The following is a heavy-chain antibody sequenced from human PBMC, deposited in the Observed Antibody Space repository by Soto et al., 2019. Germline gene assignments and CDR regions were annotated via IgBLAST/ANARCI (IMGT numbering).Heavy chain of an antibody. V-gene: IGHV4-34*01. CDR3: ARGGYGSGSYPVYYYGMDV. J-gene: IGHJ6*02. CDR1: GGSFSGYY. CDR2: INHSGST. D-gene: IGHD3-10*01. Sequence: SETLSLTCAVYGGSFSGYYWSWIRQPPGKGLEWIGEINHSGSTNYNPSLKSRVTISVDTSKNQFSLKLSSVTAADTAVYYCARGGYGSGSYPVYYYGMDVWGQGTTVTVS.